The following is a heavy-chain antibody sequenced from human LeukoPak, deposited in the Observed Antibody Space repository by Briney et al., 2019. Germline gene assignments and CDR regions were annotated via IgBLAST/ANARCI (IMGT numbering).Heavy chain of an antibody. V-gene: IGHV1-8*01. CDR3: ARVSTVTTGFGY. J-gene: IGHJ4*02. CDR2: MNPNSGNT. D-gene: IGHD4-17*01. Sequence: ASVKVSCKASGYTFTSYDINWVRQATGQGLEWMGWMNPNSGNTGYAQKFQGRVTMTRNTSISTAYMELSSPRSEDTAVYYCARVSTVTTGFGYWGQGTLVTVSS. CDR1: GYTFTSYD.